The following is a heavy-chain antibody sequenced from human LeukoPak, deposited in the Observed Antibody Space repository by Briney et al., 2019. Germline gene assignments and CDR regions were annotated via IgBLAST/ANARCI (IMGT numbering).Heavy chain of an antibody. J-gene: IGHJ4*02. CDR1: GGSISGYY. V-gene: IGHV4-59*01. D-gene: IGHD6-13*01. CDR2: IYYSGST. CDR3: ARVTGYMTEDYFDY. Sequence: SETLSLTCSVSGGSISGYYWSWIRQPPGKGLEWIGYIYYSGSTDYNPSLKSRVTISVDTSKNQFSLQLSSVTAADTAVYYCARVTGYMTEDYFDYWGQGTLITVSS.